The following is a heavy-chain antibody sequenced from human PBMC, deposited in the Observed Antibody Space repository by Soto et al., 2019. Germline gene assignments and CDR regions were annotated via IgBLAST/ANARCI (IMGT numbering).Heavy chain of an antibody. D-gene: IGHD2-21*02. Sequence: ASETLSLTCTVSGGSISGQHWSWIRQPPGKGLEWIGYMYNTGSTVYNPSFKSRVTISVDTSKNQFSLKLNSVTAADTAVYYCARDLWGYCGTDCYPLDVWGQGTTVT. J-gene: IGHJ6*02. CDR1: GGSISGQH. V-gene: IGHV4-59*11. CDR3: ARDLWGYCGTDCYPLDV. CDR2: MYNTGST.